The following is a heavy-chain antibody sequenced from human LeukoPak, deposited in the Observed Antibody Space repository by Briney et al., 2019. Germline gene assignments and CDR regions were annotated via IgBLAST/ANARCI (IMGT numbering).Heavy chain of an antibody. J-gene: IGHJ4*02. CDR1: GGSFSGYY. Sequence: SETLSLTCAVYGGSFSGYYWSWIRQPPGKGLEWIGEINHSGSTNHNPSLKSRVTISVDTSKNQFSLKLSSVTAADTAVYYCARGPPIYGDYGGADYWGQGTLVTVSS. CDR2: INHSGST. D-gene: IGHD4-17*01. V-gene: IGHV4-34*01. CDR3: ARGPPIYGDYGGADY.